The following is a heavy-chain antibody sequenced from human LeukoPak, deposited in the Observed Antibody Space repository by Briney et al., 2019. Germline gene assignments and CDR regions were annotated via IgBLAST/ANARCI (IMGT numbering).Heavy chain of an antibody. V-gene: IGHV3-43*02. CDR3: AKDIRGDGYNSRFDY. D-gene: IGHD5-24*01. CDR1: GFAFDDYA. CDR2: ISGDGGST. Sequence: GGSLRLSCAASGFAFDDYAMHWVRQAPGTGLEWVSLISGDGGSTYYAGSVKGRFTISRDNSKNSLYLQMNSLRTEDTALYYCAKDIRGDGYNSRFDYWGQGTLVTVSP. J-gene: IGHJ4*02.